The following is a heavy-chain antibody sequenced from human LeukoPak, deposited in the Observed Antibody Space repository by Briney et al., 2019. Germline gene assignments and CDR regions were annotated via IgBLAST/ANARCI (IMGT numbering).Heavy chain of an antibody. CDR1: GYTFTAYY. V-gene: IGHV1-2*02. D-gene: IGHD1-26*01. Sequence: ASVKVSCKASGYTFTAYYMHWVRQAPGQGLEWMGWINPNSGGTKYAQKFQARVTMTRDTSISTAYMELIGLRSDDTAVYYCAGPWDQVGFDPWGQGTLVSVSS. CDR3: AGPWDQVGFDP. J-gene: IGHJ5*02. CDR2: INPNSGGT.